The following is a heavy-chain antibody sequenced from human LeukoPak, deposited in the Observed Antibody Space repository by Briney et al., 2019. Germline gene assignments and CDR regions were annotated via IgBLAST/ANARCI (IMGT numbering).Heavy chain of an antibody. J-gene: IGHJ4*02. V-gene: IGHV3-48*03. Sequence: GGSLRLSRAASGFTFTSYEMNWVRQAPGKGLEWVSYITISGSTIYYADSVKGRFTISRDNAKNSLYLQMNSLRAEDTAVYYCARTTSFDYWGQGTPVTVSS. CDR3: ARTTSFDY. CDR2: ITISGSTI. D-gene: IGHD1-1*01. CDR1: GFTFTSYE.